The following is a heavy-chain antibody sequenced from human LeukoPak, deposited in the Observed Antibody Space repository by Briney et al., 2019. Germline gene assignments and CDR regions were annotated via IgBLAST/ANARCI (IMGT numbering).Heavy chain of an antibody. V-gene: IGHV1-3*01. Sequence: ASVKVSCKASGYTFTSYAMHWVRQAPGQRLEWMGWINAGNGNTKYSQKFQGRVTITRDTSASTAYMELRSLRSDDTAVYYCARELRYSSGWYDDYWGQGTLVTVSS. CDR1: GYTFTSYA. CDR3: ARELRYSSGWYDDY. CDR2: INAGNGNT. D-gene: IGHD6-19*01. J-gene: IGHJ4*02.